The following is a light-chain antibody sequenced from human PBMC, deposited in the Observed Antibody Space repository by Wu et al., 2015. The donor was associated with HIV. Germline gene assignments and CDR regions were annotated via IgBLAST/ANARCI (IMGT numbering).Light chain of an antibody. CDR1: QNISPW. CDR3: QQSYSLLWT. Sequence: DIQMTQSPSTLSASVGDRVTITCRASQNISPWLAWYQQKPGKAPKLLIYAAYSLQSGVPSRFSGSESGTEYTLTISSLQPEDFATYYCQQSYSLLWTFGQGTKVEVK. CDR2: AAY. V-gene: IGKV1-12*01. J-gene: IGKJ1*01.